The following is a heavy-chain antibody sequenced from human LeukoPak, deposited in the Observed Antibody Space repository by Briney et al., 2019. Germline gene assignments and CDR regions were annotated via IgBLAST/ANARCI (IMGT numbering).Heavy chain of an antibody. Sequence: ASVRVSCKASGFTFTGYYIHWVRQAPGQGLEWMGWINPDSGDTNYAQKFQGRVTMTRATSTTTAYMELTSLRSDDTAVYYCARMVEKRAGRFYHYYMDVWGKGTTVIVSS. D-gene: IGHD3-10*01. J-gene: IGHJ6*03. V-gene: IGHV1-2*02. CDR3: ARMVEKRAGRFYHYYMDV. CDR2: INPDSGDT. CDR1: GFTFTGYY.